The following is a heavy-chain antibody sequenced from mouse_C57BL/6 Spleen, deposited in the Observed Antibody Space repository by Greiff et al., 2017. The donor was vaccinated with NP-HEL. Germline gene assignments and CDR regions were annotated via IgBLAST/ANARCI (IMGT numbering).Heavy chain of an antibody. CDR2: ISSGSSTI. Sequence: EVKLVESGGGLVKPGGSLKLSCAASGFTFSDYGMHWVRQAPEKGLEWVAYISSGSSTIYYADTVKGRFTISRDNAENTLFLQMTSLRSEDTAIYYGARIYYYVSPDVWGTGTTVTGSS. CDR1: GFTFSDYG. J-gene: IGHJ1*03. D-gene: IGHD1-1*01. CDR3: ARIYYYVSPDV. V-gene: IGHV5-17*01.